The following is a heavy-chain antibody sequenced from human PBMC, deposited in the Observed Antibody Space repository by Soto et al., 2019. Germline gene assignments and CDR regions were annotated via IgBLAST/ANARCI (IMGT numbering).Heavy chain of an antibody. J-gene: IGHJ4*02. D-gene: IGHD3-22*01. CDR2: ISYDGSNK. V-gene: IGHV3-30*18. CDR3: AKDLGSGYYDY. Sequence: AGGSLRLSCAASGFTFSSYGMHWVRQAPGKGLEWVAVISYDGSNKYYADSVKGRFTISRDNSKNTLYLQMNSLRAEDTAVYYCAKDLGSGYYDYWGQGTLVTVSS. CDR1: GFTFSSYG.